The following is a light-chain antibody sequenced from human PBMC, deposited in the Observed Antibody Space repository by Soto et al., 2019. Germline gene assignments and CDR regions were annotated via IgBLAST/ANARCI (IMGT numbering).Light chain of an antibody. Sequence: LTQPASVSGSPGQSITISCTGTTSDVGGYNYVSWYQQHPGKVPKLLIHEVSNRPSGVSNRFSGSKSGNTASLTISGLQAEDEADYYCLSKTSSISYVFGTGTKV. CDR2: EVS. CDR3: LSKTSSISYV. CDR1: TSDVGGYNY. J-gene: IGLJ1*01. V-gene: IGLV2-14*01.